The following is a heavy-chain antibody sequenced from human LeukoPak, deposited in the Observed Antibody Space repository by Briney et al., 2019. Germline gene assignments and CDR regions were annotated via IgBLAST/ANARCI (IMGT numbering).Heavy chain of an antibody. CDR1: GYTFTSYY. J-gene: IGHJ4*02. V-gene: IGHV1-2*02. CDR2: INPNSGGT. Sequence: ASVKVSCKASGYTFTSYYMHWVRQAPGQGLEWMGWINPNSGGTNYAQKFQGRVTMTRDTSISTAYMELSRLRSDDTAVYYCARVWFGELGFDYWGQGTLVTVSS. D-gene: IGHD3-10*01. CDR3: ARVWFGELGFDY.